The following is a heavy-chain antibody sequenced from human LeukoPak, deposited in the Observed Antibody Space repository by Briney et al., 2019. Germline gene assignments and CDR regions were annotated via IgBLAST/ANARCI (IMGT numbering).Heavy chain of an antibody. Sequence: ASVMVSLEASGYTPTTYGINWMRQAPGQGLEWMGWISTQSGNTNYTQKVQGRLTLTTDRSTNTAYMELRSLRSVDAAVYYCARGAYGDKWGQGTMVTVSS. CDR3: ARGAYGDK. J-gene: IGHJ4*02. V-gene: IGHV1-18*01. CDR1: GYTPTTYG. CDR2: ISTQSGNT. D-gene: IGHD4-17*01.